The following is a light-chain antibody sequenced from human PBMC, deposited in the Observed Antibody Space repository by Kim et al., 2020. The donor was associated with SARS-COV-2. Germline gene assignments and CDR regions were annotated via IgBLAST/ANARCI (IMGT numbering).Light chain of an antibody. CDR2: YDS. J-gene: IGLJ2*01. CDR1: NIGSKS. Sequence: SYELTQPPSVSVAPGKTARITCGGNNIGSKSVHWYQQKPGQAPVLVIYYDSDRPSGIPERFSGSNSGNTATLTISRVEAGDEADYYCQVWDSSRTEVFGGGTQLTVL. CDR3: QVWDSSRTEV. V-gene: IGLV3-21*04.